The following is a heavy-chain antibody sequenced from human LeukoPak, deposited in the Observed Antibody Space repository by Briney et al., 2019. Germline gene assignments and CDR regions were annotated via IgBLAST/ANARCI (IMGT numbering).Heavy chain of an antibody. Sequence: GGSLRLSCAASGFTFSSYAMSWVRQAPGKGLEWVSAISGSGGSTYYADSVKGRFTISRDNAKNSLYLQMNSLRAEDTAVYYCARDGGALYFDYWGQGTLVTVSS. D-gene: IGHD3-16*02. V-gene: IGHV3-23*01. J-gene: IGHJ4*02. CDR1: GFTFSSYA. CDR2: ISGSGGST. CDR3: ARDGGALYFDY.